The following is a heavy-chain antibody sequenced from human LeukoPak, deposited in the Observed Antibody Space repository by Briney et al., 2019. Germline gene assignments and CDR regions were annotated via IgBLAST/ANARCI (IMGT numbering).Heavy chain of an antibody. CDR3: ARDSSGWYSPIDY. V-gene: IGHV3-11*05. CDR1: GFTFSDYY. CDR2: ISSSSSYT. Sequence: GGSLRLSGAASGFTFSDYYMSWIRQAPGKGLEWVSYISSSSSYTNYADSVKGRFTISRDNAKNSLYLQMNSLRAEDTAVYYCARDSSGWYSPIDYWGQGSLVTVSS. J-gene: IGHJ4*02. D-gene: IGHD6-19*01.